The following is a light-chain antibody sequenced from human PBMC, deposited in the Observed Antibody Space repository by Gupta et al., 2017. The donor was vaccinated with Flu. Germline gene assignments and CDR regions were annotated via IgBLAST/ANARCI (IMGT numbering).Light chain of an antibody. Sequence: QPVLTQAPSASWPPGQRVTISCSGSSSHIGSNAVHWYQHFPGTAPKLLLYGNSQRPSGVPARFSGSKYGTSASLAISGLQADDEADYYCAAGDDGRKGVVFGGGTKLTV. CDR1: SSHIGSNA. CDR2: GNS. CDR3: AAGDDGRKGVV. J-gene: IGLJ2*01. V-gene: IGLV1-44*01.